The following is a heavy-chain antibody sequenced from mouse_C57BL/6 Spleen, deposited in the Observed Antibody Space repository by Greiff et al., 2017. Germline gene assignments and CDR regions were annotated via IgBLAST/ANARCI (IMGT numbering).Heavy chain of an antibody. CDR2: ISSGSSTI. CDR3: ARPYYSNYRGYYYAMDY. J-gene: IGHJ4*01. Sequence: DVQLVESGGGLVKPGGSLKLSCAASGFTFSDYGMHWVRQAPEKGLEWVAYISSGSSTIYYADTVKGRFTISRDNAKNTLFLQMTSLRSEDTAMYYCARPYYSNYRGYYYAMDYWGQGTSVTVSS. D-gene: IGHD2-5*01. CDR1: GFTFSDYG. V-gene: IGHV5-17*01.